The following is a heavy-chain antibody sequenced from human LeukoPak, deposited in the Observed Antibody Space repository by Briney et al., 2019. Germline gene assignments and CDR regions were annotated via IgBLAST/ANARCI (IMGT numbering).Heavy chain of an antibody. D-gene: IGHD3-22*01. CDR3: ARGPYDSRINWFDP. CDR2: IYYSGST. V-gene: IGHV4-39*07. Sequence: SETLSLTCTVSGGSISSSSYYWGWIRQPPGKGLEWIGSIYYSGSTYYNPSLKSRVTMSVDTSKNQFSLKLSSVTAADTAVYYCARGPYDSRINWFDPWGQGTLVTVSS. J-gene: IGHJ5*02. CDR1: GGSISSSSYY.